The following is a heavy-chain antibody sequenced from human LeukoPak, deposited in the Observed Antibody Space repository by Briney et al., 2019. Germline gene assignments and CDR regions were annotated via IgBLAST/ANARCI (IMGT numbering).Heavy chain of an antibody. Sequence: PSETLSLTCTVSGGSVSSGTYYWSWIRQPPGKGLERMGNIYYSGSTNYNPSLKSRVTISVDTSKKQFSLKLSSVTAADTAVYYCARDRVRGNSNPFFDYWGQGTLVTVSS. D-gene: IGHD4-11*01. CDR2: IYYSGST. V-gene: IGHV4-61*01. J-gene: IGHJ4*02. CDR3: ARDRVRGNSNPFFDY. CDR1: GGSVSSGTYY.